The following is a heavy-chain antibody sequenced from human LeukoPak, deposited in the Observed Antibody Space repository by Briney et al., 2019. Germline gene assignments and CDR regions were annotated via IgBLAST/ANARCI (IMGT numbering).Heavy chain of an antibody. J-gene: IGHJ5*02. D-gene: IGHD4-17*01. V-gene: IGHV3-23*01. Sequence: GGSLRLSCAASGFTFSSYAMSWVRQAPGKGLEWVSAISGSGGSTYYADSVKGRFTISRDNSKNTLYLQMNSLRAEDTAVYYCAKDSDYYGDYKNWFDPWGQGNLVTVSS. CDR3: AKDSDYYGDYKNWFDP. CDR1: GFTFSSYA. CDR2: ISGSGGST.